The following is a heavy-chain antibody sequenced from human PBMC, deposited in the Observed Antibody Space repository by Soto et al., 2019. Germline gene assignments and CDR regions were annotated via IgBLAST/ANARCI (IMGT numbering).Heavy chain of an antibody. D-gene: IGHD2-2*02. J-gene: IGHJ6*02. CDR1: GFSFRSYW. V-gene: IGHV3-74*01. CDR3: TRAKGPAAIGHFHYGMDV. Sequence: GGSLRLSCVASGFSFRSYWMHWVRQAPGKGLVWVSRVNSDGSGTSYADSVEGRLTISRDNAKNTLYLQMNSLRAEDTAVYYCTRAKGPAAIGHFHYGMDVWGQGTTVTVSS. CDR2: VNSDGSGT.